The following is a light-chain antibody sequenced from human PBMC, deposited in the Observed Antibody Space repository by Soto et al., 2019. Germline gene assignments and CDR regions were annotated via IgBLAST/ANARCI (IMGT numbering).Light chain of an antibody. CDR3: QHYRRNTWS. CDR2: GAS. V-gene: IGKV1-5*01. J-gene: IGKJ1*01. Sequence: DMQISHSPSTLAASVLWRVTITCRASQSVGTWVAWYQQKPGKAPKLLIYGASNLESGVPSRFSGSGSGTEFTLTITTLQPDDFATYFCQHYRRNTWSFGPGTKVDIK. CDR1: QSVGTW.